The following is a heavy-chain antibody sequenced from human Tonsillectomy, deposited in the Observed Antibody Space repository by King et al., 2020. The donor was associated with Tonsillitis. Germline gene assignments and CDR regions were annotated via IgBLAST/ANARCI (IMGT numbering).Heavy chain of an antibody. V-gene: IGHV1-18*01. D-gene: IGHD5-18*01. CDR3: ARVDTAMLRTDAFDI. CDR2: ISAYNGDT. J-gene: IGHJ3*02. CDR1: GYTFTSFV. Sequence: QLVQSGGEVKKPGASVKVSCKSSGYTFTSFVISWVRQAPGQGLEWMGWISAYNGDTNYAQKVQGRVTMTTDTSTSTAYMELRSLRSDDTAVYYCARVDTAMLRTDAFDIWGQGTMVTVSS.